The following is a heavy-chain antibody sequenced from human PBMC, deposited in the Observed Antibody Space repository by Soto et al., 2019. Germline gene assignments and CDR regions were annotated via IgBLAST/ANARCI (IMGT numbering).Heavy chain of an antibody. CDR2: ISGSGGST. D-gene: IGHD2-21*01. V-gene: IGHV3-23*01. J-gene: IGHJ4*02. CDR3: AKSEVIDYLFDY. Sequence: PGGSLRLSCVASGFTFSSYAMSWVRQAPGKGLEWVSAISGSGGSTYYADSVKGRFTISRDNSKNTLYLQMNSLRAEDTAVYYCAKSEVIDYLFDYWGQGTLVTVSS. CDR1: GFTFSSYA.